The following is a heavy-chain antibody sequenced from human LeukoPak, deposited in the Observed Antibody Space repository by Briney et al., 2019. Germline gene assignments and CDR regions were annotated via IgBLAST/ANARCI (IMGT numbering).Heavy chain of an antibody. CDR2: FDPEDGET. CDR1: GYTLTELS. D-gene: IGHD3-10*01. V-gene: IGHV1-24*01. CDR3: ATDLNGEPYRGAIYGMDV. J-gene: IGHJ6*01. Sequence: AASVKVSCKVSGYTLTELSRQWVRQAPGKGLEWMGGFDPEDGETIYAQKFQGRVTMTEDTSTDTAYMELSSLRSEDTAVYYCATDLNGEPYRGAIYGMDVWGQGTTVTVSS.